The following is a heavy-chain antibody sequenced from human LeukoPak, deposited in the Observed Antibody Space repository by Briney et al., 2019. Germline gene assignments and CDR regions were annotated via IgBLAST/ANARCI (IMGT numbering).Heavy chain of an antibody. CDR2: ISSDGRTT. V-gene: IGHV3-74*01. J-gene: IGHJ4*02. Sequence: QLGGSLRLSCAASGFTFSRFWMHWVRQAPGKGLVWVSRISSDGRTTTYADSVKGRFTISRDNAKNSLYLQMNSLRAEDTAVYYCARRTPITMVRGVIPLYYFDYWGQGTLVTVSS. CDR3: ARRTPITMVRGVIPLYYFDY. CDR1: GFTFSRFW. D-gene: IGHD3-10*01.